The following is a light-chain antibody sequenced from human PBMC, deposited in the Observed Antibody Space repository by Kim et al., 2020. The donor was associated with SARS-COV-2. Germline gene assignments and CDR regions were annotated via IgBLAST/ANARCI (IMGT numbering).Light chain of an antibody. CDR1: QSVLYSSNNKND. CDR2: WAS. J-gene: IGKJ2*01. Sequence: DIVMTQSPDSLAVSLGERPTINCKSSQSVLYSSNNKNDLAWYQQKPGQPPKLLIYWASTRESGVPDRFSGSGSGTDFTLTISSLQAEDVAVYYCQQYYSTPYTYGQGTKLEI. V-gene: IGKV4-1*01. CDR3: QQYYSTPYT.